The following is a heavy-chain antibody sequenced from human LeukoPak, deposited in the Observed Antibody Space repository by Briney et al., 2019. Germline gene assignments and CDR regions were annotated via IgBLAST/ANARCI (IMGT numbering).Heavy chain of an antibody. Sequence: ASVKVSCKASGYTFTSYYMHWVRQAPGQGLEWMGWINPNSGGTNYAQKFQGRVTMTRDTSISTAYMELSRLRSDDTAVYYCASEHCSSTSCFSAYWGQGTLVTVSS. J-gene: IGHJ4*02. V-gene: IGHV1-2*02. CDR3: ASEHCSSTSCFSAY. CDR1: GYTFTSYY. CDR2: INPNSGGT. D-gene: IGHD2-2*01.